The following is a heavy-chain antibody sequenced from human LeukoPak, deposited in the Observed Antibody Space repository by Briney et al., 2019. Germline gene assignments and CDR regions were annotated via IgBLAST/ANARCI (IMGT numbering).Heavy chain of an antibody. CDR1: GGSISRYY. CDR3: ARAEYPRAPYYFDY. D-gene: IGHD1-14*01. V-gene: IGHV4-59*01. CDR2: IYYSGST. J-gene: IGHJ4*02. Sequence: ASETLSLTCTVSGGSISRYYWSWIRQPPGKGLEWIGYIYYSGSTNYNPSLKSRVTISVDTSKNQFSLKLSSVTAADTAVYYCARAEYPRAPYYFDYWGQGTLVTVSS.